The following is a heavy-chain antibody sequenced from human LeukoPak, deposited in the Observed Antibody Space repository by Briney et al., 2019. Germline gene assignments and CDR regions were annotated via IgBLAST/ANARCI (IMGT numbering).Heavy chain of an antibody. D-gene: IGHD1-26*01. V-gene: IGHV3-23*01. CDR1: GFTFSNYA. CDR2: ISGSGGST. J-gene: IGHJ4*02. Sequence: GGSLRLSCAASGFTFSNYAMSWVRQAPGKGLEWVSAISGSGGSTYYAASMKRRFTISRDNSKNTLYLQMNILRAEDTAVYYCAKNSGSYDLHYWGQGTLVTVSS. CDR3: AKNSGSYDLHY.